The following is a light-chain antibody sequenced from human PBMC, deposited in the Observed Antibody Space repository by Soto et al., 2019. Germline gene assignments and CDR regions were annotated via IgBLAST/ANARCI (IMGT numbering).Light chain of an antibody. Sequence: DIQMTQSPSSLSASVRDRVTITCRASQGISNYLAWYQQKPGKVPKLLIYAASTLQSGVPSRFSGSGSGTDFTRTIRSLQPEDVATYYCQKYASAPWTFGQGTKVEIK. CDR1: QGISNY. J-gene: IGKJ1*01. CDR3: QKYASAPWT. V-gene: IGKV1-27*01. CDR2: AAS.